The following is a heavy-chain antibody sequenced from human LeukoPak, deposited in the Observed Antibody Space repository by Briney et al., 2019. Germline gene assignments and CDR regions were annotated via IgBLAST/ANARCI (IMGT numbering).Heavy chain of an antibody. CDR3: ARGHSYFYDFWSGITSYDAFDI. D-gene: IGHD3-3*01. CDR1: GGSISSGGYY. V-gene: IGHV4-61*08. Sequence: SQTLSLTCTVSGGSISSGGYYWSWIRQPPGKGLEWIGYIYYSGSTNYNPSLKSRVTISVDTSKNQFSLKLSSVTAADTAVYYCARGHSYFYDFWSGITSYDAFDIWGQGTMVTVSS. CDR2: IYYSGST. J-gene: IGHJ3*02.